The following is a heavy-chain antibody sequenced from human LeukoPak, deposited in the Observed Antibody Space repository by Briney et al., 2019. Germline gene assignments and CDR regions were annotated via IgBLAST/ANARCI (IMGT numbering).Heavy chain of an antibody. Sequence: SETLSLTCTVSGGSISSYYWSWIRQPPGKGLEWIGYIYYSGTTNYNPSLKSRVTISVDASENQFSLKLSSVTAADTAVYYCARGGGYYDSSGPFQHWGQGTLVTVSS. CDR2: IYYSGTT. V-gene: IGHV4-59*01. CDR3: ARGGGYYDSSGPFQH. CDR1: GGSISSYY. J-gene: IGHJ1*01. D-gene: IGHD3-22*01.